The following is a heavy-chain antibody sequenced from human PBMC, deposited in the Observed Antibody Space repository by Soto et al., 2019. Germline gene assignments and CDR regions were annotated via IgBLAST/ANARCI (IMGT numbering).Heavy chain of an antibody. CDR2: IYATGTT. J-gene: IGHJ5*02. CDR3: VRDGTKTLRDWFDP. D-gene: IGHD1-1*01. Sequence: PQTLSLTCSVSGASISGFYWSWIRNAAGKGLGWIGRIYATGTTDYNPSLKSRVMMSVDTSKKQFSLKLRSVTAADTAVYYCVRDGTKTLRDWFDPWGQGISVTVS. V-gene: IGHV4-4*07. CDR1: GASISGFY.